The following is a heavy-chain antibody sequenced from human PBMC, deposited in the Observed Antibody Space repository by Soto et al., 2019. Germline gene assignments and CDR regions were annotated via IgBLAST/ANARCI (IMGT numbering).Heavy chain of an antibody. V-gene: IGHV4-31*03. CDR3: ARVYRQPGYSSSWVFDY. J-gene: IGHJ4*02. Sequence: QVQLQESGPGLVKPSQTLSLICTVSGGSINSGGYYWNWIRQHPGTGLEWIGYIFYRGSTYYNPFLRSRVTISADTSENQFSLNLSSVTAADTALYFCARVYRQPGYSSSWVFDYWGQGTLVNVSS. CDR2: IFYRGST. CDR1: GGSINSGGYY. D-gene: IGHD6-13*01.